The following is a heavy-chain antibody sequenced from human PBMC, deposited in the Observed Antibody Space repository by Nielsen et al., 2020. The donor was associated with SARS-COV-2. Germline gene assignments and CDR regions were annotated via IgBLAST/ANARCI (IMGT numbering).Heavy chain of an antibody. Sequence: SCSASGFVFSDHYMSWIRQAPGKGLEWVSYISNRGTYTNHADSVKGRFTISRDNAKSLLYLQMNSLRVEDTAVYYCARGTDHTSHFDYWGQGILVAVSS. CDR1: GFVFSDHY. CDR2: ISNRGTYT. D-gene: IGHD3/OR15-3a*01. CDR3: ARGTDHTSHFDY. J-gene: IGHJ4*02. V-gene: IGHV3-11*05.